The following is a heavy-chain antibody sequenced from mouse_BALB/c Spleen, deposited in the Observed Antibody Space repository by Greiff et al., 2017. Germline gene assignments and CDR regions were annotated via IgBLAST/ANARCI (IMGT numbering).Heavy chain of an antibody. CDR3: ARAAPVTDYYAMAY. Sequence: QVQLKESGPGLVAPSQSLSITCTVSGFSFTSSGVHWVRQPPGKVLEWLGVIWAGGSTNYNSALMSRLSISKDTSKSQVFLKMNSLPTDDTAMDYCARAAPVTDYYAMAYWGQGTSVTVSS. V-gene: IGHV2-9*02. CDR1: GFSFTSSG. CDR2: IWAGGST. D-gene: IGHD2-13*01. J-gene: IGHJ4*01.